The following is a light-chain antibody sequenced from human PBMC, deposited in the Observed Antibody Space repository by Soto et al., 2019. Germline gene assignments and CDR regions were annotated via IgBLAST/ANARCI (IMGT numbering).Light chain of an antibody. CDR2: DAS. J-gene: IGKJ4*01. CDR3: QQSSKWPLT. Sequence: EIVLTQSPATLSLSPGERATLSCRASQSVSSYLAWLQQKPGQAPRLLIYDASNRATGIPARFSGSVSGTDFSLTIISVEHEDFARYYCQQSSKWPLTFGGGTKV. CDR1: QSVSSY. V-gene: IGKV3-11*01.